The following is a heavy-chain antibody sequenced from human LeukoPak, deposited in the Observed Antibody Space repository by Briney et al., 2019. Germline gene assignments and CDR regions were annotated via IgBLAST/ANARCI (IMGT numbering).Heavy chain of an antibody. CDR1: GYTFSSYG. J-gene: IGHJ5*02. Sequence: ASVKVSCKASGYTFSSYGIIWVRQAPGQGLEWMGWISAYNGNTNYAQKLQGRVTMTTDTSTSTAYMELRSLRSDDTAVYYCAWCASCYLGWFDPWGQGTLVTVSS. D-gene: IGHD2-2*01. CDR3: AWCASCYLGWFDP. V-gene: IGHV1-18*01. CDR2: ISAYNGNT.